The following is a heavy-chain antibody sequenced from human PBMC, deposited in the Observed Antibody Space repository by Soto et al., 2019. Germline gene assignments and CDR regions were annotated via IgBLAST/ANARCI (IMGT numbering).Heavy chain of an antibody. Sequence: QVQLQESGPGLVKPSGTPSLTCAVSGGSISSSNWWSWVRQPPGKGLEWIGEIYHSGSTNYNSSLKSRVTISVDTSKNQFSLKLSSVTAADTAVYYCARGRLLWFGEDEQVLDVWGQGTTVTVSS. V-gene: IGHV4-4*02. CDR2: IYHSGST. J-gene: IGHJ6*02. CDR3: ARGRLLWFGEDEQVLDV. D-gene: IGHD3-10*01. CDR1: GGSISSSNW.